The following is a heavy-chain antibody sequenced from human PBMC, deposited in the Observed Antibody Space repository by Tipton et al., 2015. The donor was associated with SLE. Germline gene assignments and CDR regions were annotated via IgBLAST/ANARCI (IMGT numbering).Heavy chain of an antibody. D-gene: IGHD3-3*02. CDR2: LHYSGSA. J-gene: IGHJ4*02. V-gene: IGHV4-59*08. Sequence: TLSLTCTVSGGSLTENYWSWIRQTPGKGLEWIGCLHYSGSAAYNSSLKSRTTILVDTSKRQISLKVHSVTAADTAKYFCGKILNKNTIFKTLWGQGALVTVSS. CDR3: GKILNKNTIFKTL. CDR1: GGSLTENY.